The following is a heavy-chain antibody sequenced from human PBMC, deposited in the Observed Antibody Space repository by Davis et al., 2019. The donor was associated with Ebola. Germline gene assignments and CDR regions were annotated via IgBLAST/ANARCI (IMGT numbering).Heavy chain of an antibody. CDR1: GFTFSGSA. V-gene: IGHV3-73*01. CDR2: IRSKANSYAT. D-gene: IGHD4-17*01. J-gene: IGHJ4*02. Sequence: GGSLRLSCAASGFTFSGSAMHWVRQVSGKGLEWVGRIRSKANSYATAYAASVKGRFTISRDDSKNTAYLQMNSLKTEDTAVYYCTGTVTTIDYWGQGTLVTVSS. CDR3: TGTVTTIDY.